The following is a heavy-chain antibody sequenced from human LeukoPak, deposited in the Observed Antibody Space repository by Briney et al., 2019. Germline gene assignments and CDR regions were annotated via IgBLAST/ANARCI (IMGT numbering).Heavy chain of an antibody. CDR3: ARGFIAAAGSPITNFDY. D-gene: IGHD6-13*01. Sequence: SVKVSCKASGGTFISYAISWVRQAPGQGLEWMGGIIPIFGTANYAQKFQGRVTITADESTSTAYMELSSLRSEDTAVYYCARGFIAAAGSPITNFDYWGQGTLVTVSS. V-gene: IGHV1-69*13. CDR1: GGTFISYA. J-gene: IGHJ4*02. CDR2: IIPIFGTA.